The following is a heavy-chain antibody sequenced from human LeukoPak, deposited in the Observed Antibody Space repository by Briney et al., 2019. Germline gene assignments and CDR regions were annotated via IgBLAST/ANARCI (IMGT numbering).Heavy chain of an antibody. D-gene: IGHD5-18*01. CDR3: ARDGVATAMVHFDY. J-gene: IGHJ4*02. CDR2: IKQDGSEK. Sequence: GGSLRLSCAASGFTFSSYWMSWVRQAPGKGLEWVANIKQDGSEKYYVDSVKGRFTISRDNAKNSLYLQMNSLRAEDTAVYYCARDGVATAMVHFDYWGQGTLVTVSS. V-gene: IGHV3-7*01. CDR1: GFTFSSYW.